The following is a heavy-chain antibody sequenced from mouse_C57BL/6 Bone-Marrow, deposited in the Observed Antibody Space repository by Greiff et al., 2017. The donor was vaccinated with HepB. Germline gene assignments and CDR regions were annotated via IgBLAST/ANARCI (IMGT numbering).Heavy chain of an antibody. CDR1: GFTFSEYG. CDR3: ARLYYRAMDY. CDR2: ISSGSSTI. D-gene: IGHD1-1*01. Sequence: EVQGVESGGGLVKPGGSLKLSCAASGFTFSEYGMHWVRQAPEKGLEWVAYISSGSSTIYYADTVKGRFTISRDNAKNTLFLQMTSLRSEDTALYYCARLYYRAMDYWGQGTSVTVSS. J-gene: IGHJ4*01. V-gene: IGHV5-17*01.